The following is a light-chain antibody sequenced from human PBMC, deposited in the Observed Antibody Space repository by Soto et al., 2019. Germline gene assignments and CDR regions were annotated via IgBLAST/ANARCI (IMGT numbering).Light chain of an antibody. V-gene: IGKV3-15*01. CDR1: QSVSSN. CDR2: GAS. CDR3: QQYNNWPLWT. J-gene: IGKJ1*01. Sequence: EIVMTQSPATLSVSPGERATLSCRASQSVSSNLAWYQQKPGQAPRLLIYGASTSATGIPARFSGSGSGTEFTRTISSLQSEEFAVYYCQQYNNWPLWTFGQGTKVEIK.